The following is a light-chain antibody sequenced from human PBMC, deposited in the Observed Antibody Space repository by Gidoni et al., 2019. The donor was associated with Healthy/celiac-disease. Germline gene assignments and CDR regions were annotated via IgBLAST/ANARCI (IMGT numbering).Light chain of an antibody. CDR3: QQRSNWPLP. Sequence: EIVLTQSPATLSLSPGERATLSCRASQGVSSYLAWYQQKPGQAPRLLIYDASNRATGIPARFSGSGPGTDFTLTISSLEPEDFAVYYCQQRSNWPLPFGPGTKVDIK. V-gene: IGKV3D-11*01. J-gene: IGKJ3*01. CDR1: QGVSSY. CDR2: DAS.